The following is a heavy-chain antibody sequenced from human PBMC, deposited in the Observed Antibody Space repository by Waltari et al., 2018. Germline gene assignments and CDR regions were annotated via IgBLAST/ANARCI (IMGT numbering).Heavy chain of an antibody. V-gene: IGHV4-34*02. Sequence: QVRLQQWGAGLLQPSETLSLTCAVYGGSFSGYYWGWIRQPPGKGLEWIGEINHGGNTNYKPSLRGRIAMSVDTSKNQFSLILKSLTAADTAVYYCVRLEDCSGPGGNCYSGDSFALDVWGQGTTVTVSS. CDR3: VRLEDCSGPGGNCYSGDSFALDV. CDR1: GGSFSGYY. D-gene: IGHD2-15*01. J-gene: IGHJ6*02. CDR2: INHGGNT.